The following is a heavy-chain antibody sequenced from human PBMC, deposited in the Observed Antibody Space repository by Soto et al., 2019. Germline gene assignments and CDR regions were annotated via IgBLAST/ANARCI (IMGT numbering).Heavy chain of an antibody. Sequence: PSETLSLTCTVSGHSISRFYWSWIRQPPGKGLEWIGYISNSGSTNYNPSLESRVTISVETSKNQISLNLIFVTAADTAVYYCAATPRNWDQGTLVTVSS. V-gene: IGHV4-59*01. CDR3: AATPRN. CDR2: ISNSGST. J-gene: IGHJ4*02. CDR1: GHSISRFY.